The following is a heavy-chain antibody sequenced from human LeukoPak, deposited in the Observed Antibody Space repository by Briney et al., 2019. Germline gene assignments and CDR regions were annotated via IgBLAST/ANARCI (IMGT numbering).Heavy chain of an antibody. Sequence: SVTVSFKSSGYTFTSYAMNWVRQPPGPGLEWVGWINTNTGNPTYAQGFTGRLVFFLDTSFSTAYLQISSLKAEDTAVYYCTRDPRRMAQGFDYWGQGTLVTVSS. CDR1: GYTFTSYA. CDR2: INTNTGNP. D-gene: IGHD5-24*01. CDR3: TRDPRRMAQGFDY. V-gene: IGHV7-4-1*02. J-gene: IGHJ4*02.